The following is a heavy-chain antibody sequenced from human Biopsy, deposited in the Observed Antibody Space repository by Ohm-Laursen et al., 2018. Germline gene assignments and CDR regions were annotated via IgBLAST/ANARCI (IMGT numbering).Heavy chain of an antibody. Sequence: GASVNVSCKVYGHTLNELSMHWVRQVPGKGLEWMGGFAPENGKTVYAQNFQARVSLTEDTSTDTAYMELRSLRSEDTAVYYCAADINVWNVNYWGQGTQVTVSS. V-gene: IGHV1-24*01. CDR3: AADINVWNVNY. J-gene: IGHJ4*02. CDR2: FAPENGKT. CDR1: GHTLNELS. D-gene: IGHD1-1*01.